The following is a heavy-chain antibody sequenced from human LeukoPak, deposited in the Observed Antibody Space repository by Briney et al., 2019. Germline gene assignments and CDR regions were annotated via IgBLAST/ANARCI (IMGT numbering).Heavy chain of an antibody. Sequence: GGSLRLSCAASGSTFSSYAMSWVRQAPGKGLEWVSAISGSGGSTYYADSVKGRFTISRDNSKNTLYLQMNSPRAEDTAVYYCAKEKSPIFAVIIDGDYWGQGTLVTVSS. CDR2: ISGSGGST. CDR1: GSTFSSYA. V-gene: IGHV3-23*01. D-gene: IGHD3-3*01. J-gene: IGHJ4*02. CDR3: AKEKSPIFAVIIDGDY.